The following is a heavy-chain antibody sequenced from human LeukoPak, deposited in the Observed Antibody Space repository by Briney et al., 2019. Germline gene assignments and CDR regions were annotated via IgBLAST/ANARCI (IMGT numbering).Heavy chain of an antibody. CDR2: IYYSGST. V-gene: IGHV4-59*08. CDR1: GGSISSYY. CDR3: ARHYYDSGAYINAFDI. Sequence: PSETLSLTCTVSGGSISSYYWSWIRQPPGKGLEWIGYIYYSGSTSYNPSLKSRVTISVDTSKNQFSLKLSSVTAADTAVYCCARHYYDSGAYINAFDIWGQGTMVTVSS. D-gene: IGHD3-22*01. J-gene: IGHJ3*02.